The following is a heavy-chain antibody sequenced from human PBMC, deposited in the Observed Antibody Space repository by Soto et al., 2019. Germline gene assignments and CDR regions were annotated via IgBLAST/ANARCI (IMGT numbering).Heavy chain of an antibody. CDR3: AKLTTS. CDR2: TTTSGAGT. CDR1: GFTFSSYG. J-gene: IGHJ5*02. V-gene: IGHV3-23*04. Sequence: VQLVESGGGVVQPGRSLRLSCAASGFTFSSYGMHWVRQAPGKGLEWVSTTTTSGAGTYYADSVKGRFTISRDNSKNTLYLQMNSLRVEDTAVYYCAKLTTSWGQGTLVTVSS.